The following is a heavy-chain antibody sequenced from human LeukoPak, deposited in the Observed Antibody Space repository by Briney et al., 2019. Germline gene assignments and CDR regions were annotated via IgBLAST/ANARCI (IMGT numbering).Heavy chain of an antibody. V-gene: IGHV3-23*01. Sequence: TGGSLRLSCAASGFTFSSYWMSWVRQAPGKGLEWVSAISNNGGYTYYADSVQGRFTISRDNSKSTLCLQMNSLRAEDTAAYYCAKDTLTRGYSYGYYFDYWGQGTLVTVSS. CDR1: GFTFSSYW. J-gene: IGHJ4*02. CDR2: ISNNGGYT. CDR3: AKDTLTRGYSYGYYFDY. D-gene: IGHD5-18*01.